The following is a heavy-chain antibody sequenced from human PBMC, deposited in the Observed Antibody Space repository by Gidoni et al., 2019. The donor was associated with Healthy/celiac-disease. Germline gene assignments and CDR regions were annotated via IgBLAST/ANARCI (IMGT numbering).Heavy chain of an antibody. Sequence: QVQLVQYGAEVKKPGASVKVSCKASGSTFTSYCISWVRQAPGQGLEWMGWISAYNGNTNYAQKLQGRVTMTTDTSTSTAYMELRSLRSDDTAVYYCARVGCFRGGDCKEAFDIWGQGTMVTVSS. D-gene: IGHD2-21*02. CDR2: ISAYNGNT. CDR1: GSTFTSYC. V-gene: IGHV1-18*01. CDR3: ARVGCFRGGDCKEAFDI. J-gene: IGHJ3*02.